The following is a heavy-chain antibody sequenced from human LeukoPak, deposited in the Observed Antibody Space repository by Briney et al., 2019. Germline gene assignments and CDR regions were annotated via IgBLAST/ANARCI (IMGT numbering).Heavy chain of an antibody. CDR2: IIPIFGTA. Sequence: SVTVSCTASGYTFTSYGISWVRQAPGQGLEWMGGIIPIFGTANYAQKFQGRVTITADESTSTAYMELSSLRSEDTAVYYCARDSHKQDYDSSARAEYFQHWGQGTLVTVSS. J-gene: IGHJ1*01. CDR1: GYTFTSYG. D-gene: IGHD3-22*01. V-gene: IGHV1-69*13. CDR3: ARDSHKQDYDSSARAEYFQH.